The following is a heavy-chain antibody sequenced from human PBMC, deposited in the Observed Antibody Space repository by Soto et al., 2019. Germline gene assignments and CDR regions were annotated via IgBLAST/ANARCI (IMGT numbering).Heavy chain of an antibody. CDR2: IMPSLGIA. CDR1: GGTFSSYT. D-gene: IGHD3-3*01. CDR3: ARDGDYDFWSGYSTPGNYYFYYYMDV. J-gene: IGHJ6*03. Sequence: SVKVSCKASGGTFSSYTISWVRQGPGQGLEWMGRIMPSLGIANYAQKFQGRVTITADKSTSTAYMELSSLRSEDTAVYYCARDGDYDFWSGYSTPGNYYFYYYMDVWGKGTTVTVSS. V-gene: IGHV1-69*04.